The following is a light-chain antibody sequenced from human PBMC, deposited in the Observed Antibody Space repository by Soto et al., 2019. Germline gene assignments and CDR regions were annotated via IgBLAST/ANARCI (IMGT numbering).Light chain of an antibody. V-gene: IGKV3-20*01. CDR1: QSVSNSF. Sequence: EIVLTQSPGTLSLSPGERATLSCRASQSVSNSFLAWYQQKPGQAPRLLIYGASSRATGIPDRFSGSGSGTDFTLTISRLEPEDFAVYYCQQYGSSPRTFGPGTKVEIK. CDR3: QQYGSSPRT. CDR2: GAS. J-gene: IGKJ1*01.